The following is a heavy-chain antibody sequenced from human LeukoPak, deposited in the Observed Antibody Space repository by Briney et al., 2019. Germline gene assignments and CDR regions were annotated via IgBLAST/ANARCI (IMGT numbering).Heavy chain of an antibody. V-gene: IGHV3-23*01. D-gene: IGHD3-3*01. Sequence: GGSLRLSCAASGFTFSSYAMSWVRQAPGKGLEWVSAISGSGGSTYYADSVKGRFTISRDNSKNTLYLQMNSLRAEDTAVYYCASYPHYDFWSGYLPGYYYGMDVWGQGTTVTVSS. CDR2: ISGSGGST. J-gene: IGHJ6*02. CDR1: GFTFSSYA. CDR3: ASYPHYDFWSGYLPGYYYGMDV.